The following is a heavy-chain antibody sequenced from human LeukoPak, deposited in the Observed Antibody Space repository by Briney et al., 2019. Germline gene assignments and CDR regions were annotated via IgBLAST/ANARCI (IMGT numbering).Heavy chain of an antibody. Sequence: SETLSLTCTVSGGSISSYYWSWIRQPPGKGLEWIGYIYYSGSTYYNPSLKSRVTISVDTSKNQFSLKLSSVTAADTAVYYCARGGVRVGATTEYYFDYWGQGTLVTVSS. CDR2: IYYSGST. D-gene: IGHD1-26*01. V-gene: IGHV4-59*08. CDR1: GGSISSYY. J-gene: IGHJ4*02. CDR3: ARGGVRVGATTEYYFDY.